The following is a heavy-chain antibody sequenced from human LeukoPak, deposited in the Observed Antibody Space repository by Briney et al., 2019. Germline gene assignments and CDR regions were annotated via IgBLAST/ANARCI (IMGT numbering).Heavy chain of an antibody. D-gene: IGHD3-22*01. CDR2: IYSGGST. J-gene: IGHJ6*03. CDR1: GLTVSSNY. Sequence: PGGSLRLSCAASGLTVSSNYMSWVRQAPGKGLEWVSVIYSGGSTYYADSVKGRFTISRDNSKNTLYLQMNSLRAEDTAVYYCAREGTYYYDSSGFGYMDVWGKGTTVTISS. CDR3: AREGTYYYDSSGFGYMDV. V-gene: IGHV3-66*01.